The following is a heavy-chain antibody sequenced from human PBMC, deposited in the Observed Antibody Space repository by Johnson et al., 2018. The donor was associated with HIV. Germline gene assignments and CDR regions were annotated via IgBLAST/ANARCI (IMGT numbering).Heavy chain of an antibody. CDR3: ARARSSSWYDGAFDI. CDR2: ISGSGGST. CDR1: GFTFSSYA. D-gene: IGHD6-13*01. V-gene: IGHV3-23*04. J-gene: IGHJ3*02. Sequence: VQLVESGGGLVQPGGSLRLSCAASGFTFSSYAMSWVRQAPGKGLEWVSAISGSGGSTYYADSVKGRFTISRDNSKNTLDLQMGSLRAEDMAVYYCARARSSSWYDGAFDIWGQGTMVTVSS.